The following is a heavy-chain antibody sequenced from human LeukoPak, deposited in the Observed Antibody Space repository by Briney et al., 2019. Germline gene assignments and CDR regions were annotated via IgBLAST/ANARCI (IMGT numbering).Heavy chain of an antibody. V-gene: IGHV3-9*01. CDR3: AKDMNSYGSGSSYNPWGPFDS. CDR2: IAWNSGNT. CDR1: GFTFDNYA. Sequence: GRSLRLSCAASGFTFDNYAMHWVRQAPGKGLEWVSGIAWNSGNTGFADSVKGRFTISRDNAENSLYLQMNSLIPEDTAFYFCAKDMNSYGSGSSYNPWGPFDSWGQGTLVTVSS. J-gene: IGHJ4*02. D-gene: IGHD3-10*01.